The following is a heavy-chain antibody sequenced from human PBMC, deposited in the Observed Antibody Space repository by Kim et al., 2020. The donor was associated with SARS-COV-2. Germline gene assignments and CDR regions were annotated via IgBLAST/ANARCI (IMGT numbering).Heavy chain of an antibody. J-gene: IGHJ3*02. CDR1: GGSISSGSYY. Sequence: SETLSLTCTVSGGSISSGSYYWSWIRQPAGKGLEWIGRIYTSGSTNYNPSLKSRVTISVDTSKNQFSLKLSSVTAADTAVYYCAREPNYRVVAATRYDAFDIWGQGTMVTVSS. D-gene: IGHD2-15*01. V-gene: IGHV4-61*02. CDR3: AREPNYRVVAATRYDAFDI. CDR2: IYTSGST.